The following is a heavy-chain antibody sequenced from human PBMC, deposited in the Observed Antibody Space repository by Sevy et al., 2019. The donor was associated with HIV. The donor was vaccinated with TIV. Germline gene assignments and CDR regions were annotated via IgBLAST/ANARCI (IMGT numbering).Heavy chain of an antibody. Sequence: SETQSLTCTVSGGSISSYYWSWIRQPAGKGLEWIGRIYTSGSTNYNPSLKSRVTMSVDTSKNQFSLKLSSVTAADTAVYYCARDVEDIVVVPAASVGFDPWGQGTLVTVSS. CDR1: GGSISSYY. CDR3: ARDVEDIVVVPAASVGFDP. J-gene: IGHJ5*02. CDR2: IYTSGST. V-gene: IGHV4-4*07. D-gene: IGHD2-2*01.